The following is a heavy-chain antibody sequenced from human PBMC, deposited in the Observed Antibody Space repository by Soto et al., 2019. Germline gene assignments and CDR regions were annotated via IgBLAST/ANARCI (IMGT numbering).Heavy chain of an antibody. CDR1: GGTFSSYT. Sequence: QVXXXXSXXEVKKPGSSVKVSCKASGGTFSSYTISWVRQAPGQGLEWMGRIIPILGIANYAQKFQGRVTIPADKSTSTAYMELSSLRSKDTAVYYCASRSSGSYYRFDPWGQGTLVTVSS. CDR2: IIPILGIA. D-gene: IGHD1-26*01. CDR3: ASRSSGSYYRFDP. J-gene: IGHJ5*02. V-gene: IGHV1-69*02.